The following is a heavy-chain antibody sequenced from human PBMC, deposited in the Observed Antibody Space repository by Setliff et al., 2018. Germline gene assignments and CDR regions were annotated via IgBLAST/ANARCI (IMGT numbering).Heavy chain of an antibody. D-gene: IGHD2-2*01. CDR1: GYIFTNYW. CDR2: IYPGGSDT. CDR3: TRHEDRNKCTSSSCYRENDAFDV. J-gene: IGHJ3*01. Sequence: GESLKISCKASGYIFTNYWIGWVRQMPGKGLEWMGVIYPGGSDTRYSPSFQGQVTISADKSINTAYLQWSSLKASDTAIYYCTRHEDRNKCTSSSCYRENDAFDVWGQGAMVT. V-gene: IGHV5-51*01.